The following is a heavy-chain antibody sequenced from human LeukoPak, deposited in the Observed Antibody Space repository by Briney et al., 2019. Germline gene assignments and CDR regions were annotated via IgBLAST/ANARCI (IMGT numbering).Heavy chain of an antibody. CDR2: IYYSGST. Sequence: PSETLSLTCTVSGGSISSSSYYWGWIRQPPGKGLEWIGSIYYSGSTYYNPSLRSRVTISIDTSKNQFSLNLNSVTAADTAVYYCARVGNSGWYFFDYWGQGTLVTVSS. V-gene: IGHV4-39*07. D-gene: IGHD6-19*01. CDR3: ARVGNSGWYFFDY. J-gene: IGHJ4*02. CDR1: GGSISSSSYY.